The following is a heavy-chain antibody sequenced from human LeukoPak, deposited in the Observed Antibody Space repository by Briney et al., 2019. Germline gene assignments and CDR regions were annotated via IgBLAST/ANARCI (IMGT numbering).Heavy chain of an antibody. CDR3: ARDPIAAAGKLD. Sequence: GSSVTVSCTASGGTFSSYAISWVRQAPGQGLEWMGGIIPIFGTANYAQKFQGRVTITADESTSTAYMELSSLRSEDTAVYYCARDPIAAAGKLDWGQGTLVTVSS. J-gene: IGHJ4*02. CDR2: IIPIFGTA. CDR1: GGTFSSYA. V-gene: IGHV1-69*01. D-gene: IGHD6-13*01.